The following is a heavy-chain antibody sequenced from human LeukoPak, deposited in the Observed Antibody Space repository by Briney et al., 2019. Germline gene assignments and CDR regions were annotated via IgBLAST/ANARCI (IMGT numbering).Heavy chain of an antibody. J-gene: IGHJ4*02. V-gene: IGHV4-39*01. Sequence: PSETLSLTCTVSGGSISSSSYYWGWIRQPPGKGLEWIGSIYYSGSTYYNPSLKSRVTISVDTSKNQFSLKLSSVTAADTAVYYCARQAEYYYDSSGYYGIFDYWGQGTLVTVSS. CDR3: ARQAEYYYDSSGYYGIFDY. CDR1: GGSISSSSYY. CDR2: IYYSGST. D-gene: IGHD3-22*01.